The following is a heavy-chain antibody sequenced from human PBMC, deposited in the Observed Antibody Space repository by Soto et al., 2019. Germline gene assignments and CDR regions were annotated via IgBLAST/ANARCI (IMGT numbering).Heavy chain of an antibody. CDR3: ARHHYDPGITGPLGPDGWFDP. CDR1: GGTFSSYA. V-gene: IGHV1-69*13. J-gene: IGHJ5*02. Sequence: SVKVSCKASGGTFSSYAISWVRQAPGQGLEWMGGIIPIFGTANYAQKFQGRVTITADESTSTAYMELSSLRSEDTAVYYCARHHYDPGITGPLGPDGWFDPWGQGTLVTVSS. D-gene: IGHD1-20*01. CDR2: IIPIFGTA.